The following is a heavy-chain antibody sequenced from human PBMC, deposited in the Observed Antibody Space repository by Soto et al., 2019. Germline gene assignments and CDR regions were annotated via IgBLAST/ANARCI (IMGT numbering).Heavy chain of an antibody. CDR3: ARRGFSYGGGYFDL. D-gene: IGHD5-18*01. J-gene: IGHJ2*01. CDR2: IYHSGST. V-gene: IGHV4-31*03. Sequence: QVQLQESGPGLVKPSQTLSLTCTVSGGSINIGGFYWSWVRQHPGKGLEWFGYIYHSGSTYYNPSLKSRVTISEDTSKNQFSLKLSSVTAADTAVYYCARRGFSYGGGYFDLWGRGTLVTVSS. CDR1: GGSINIGGFY.